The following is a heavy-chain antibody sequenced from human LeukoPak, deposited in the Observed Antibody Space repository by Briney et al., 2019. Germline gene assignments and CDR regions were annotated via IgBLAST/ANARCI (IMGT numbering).Heavy chain of an antibody. CDR3: ARDHWNQYYYGMDV. Sequence: SQTLSLTCAISGDSVSSNSAAWNWIRQSPSRGLEWLGRTYYRSKWYNEYAVSVQSRITTNPDTSKNQFSLQLNSVTPEDTAVYFCARDHWNQYYYGMDVWGQGTTVTVSS. CDR2: TYYRSKWYN. J-gene: IGHJ6*02. V-gene: IGHV6-1*01. D-gene: IGHD1-1*01. CDR1: GDSVSSNSAA.